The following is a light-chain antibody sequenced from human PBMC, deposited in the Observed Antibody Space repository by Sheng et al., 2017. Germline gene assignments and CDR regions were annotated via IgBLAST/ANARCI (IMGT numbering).Light chain of an antibody. CDR2: AAS. J-gene: IGKJ2*01. CDR3: QQANNFPRT. V-gene: IGKV1-9*01. Sequence: DIQLTQSPSFLSASVGDRVTITCRASQGINNYLAWYQQKPGKAPNLLIYAASTLQSGVPSRFSGSGSGTNFTLTINSLQPEDFATYYCQQANNFPRTFGQGTKLEIK. CDR1: QGINNY.